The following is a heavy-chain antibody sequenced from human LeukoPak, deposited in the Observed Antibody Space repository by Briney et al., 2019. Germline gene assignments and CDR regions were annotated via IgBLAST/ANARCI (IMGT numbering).Heavy chain of an antibody. V-gene: IGHV4-38-2*02. CDR1: GYFISSGYY. Sequence: SETLSLTCTVSGYFISSGYYWGWIRQTPGKGLEWIGNIYHSGSSYKNPSLKSRVTMSADTSKNQFSLNLSSVTAADTGIYYCASTWYFDVWGRGILVTVSS. CDR2: IYHSGSS. J-gene: IGHJ2*01. CDR3: ASTWYFDV.